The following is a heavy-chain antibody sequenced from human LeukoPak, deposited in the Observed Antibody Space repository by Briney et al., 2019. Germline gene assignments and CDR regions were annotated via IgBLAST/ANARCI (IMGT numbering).Heavy chain of an antibody. J-gene: IGHJ4*02. CDR2: IKSDGSSI. CDR1: GFTFSTYW. Sequence: PGGSLRLACAASGFTFSTYWMHWVRQAPGKGLVWVSRIKSDGSSIMYADSVRGRFTISRDNAKNTLYLQMNSLRAEDTAVYYSARDLDYGGRSNFDHWGQGTLVTVSS. D-gene: IGHD4-23*01. CDR3: ARDLDYGGRSNFDH. V-gene: IGHV3-74*03.